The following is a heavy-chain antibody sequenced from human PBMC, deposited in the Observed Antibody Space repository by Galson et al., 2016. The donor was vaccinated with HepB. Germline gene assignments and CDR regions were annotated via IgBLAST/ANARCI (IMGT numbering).Heavy chain of an antibody. V-gene: IGHV4-4*02. J-gene: IGHJ6*03. CDR2: IYYTGST. CDR1: GASITNDTW. D-gene: IGHD3/OR15-3a*01. CDR3: ARDERYYDFWAGDQRPCYMDV. Sequence: SETLSLTCAVYGASITNDTWWGWVRLSPGKGLEWIGDIYYTGSTNYNPSLKSRVTISLDKSKNHISLTLKSVTAADTAVYYCARDERYYDFWAGDQRPCYMDVWGTGTTVIVSS.